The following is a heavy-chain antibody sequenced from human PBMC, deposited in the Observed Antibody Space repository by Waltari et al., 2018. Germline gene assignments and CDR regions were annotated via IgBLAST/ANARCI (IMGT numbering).Heavy chain of an antibody. CDR3: AKDISAYSSSWSHAFDI. Sequence: EVQLVESGGGLVQPGRSLRLSCAASGFTFDDYAMHWVRQAPGKGLEWVSGISWNSGSIGYADSVKGRFTISRDNAKNSLYLQMNSLRAEDMALYYCAKDISAYSSSWSHAFDIWGQGTMVTVSS. J-gene: IGHJ3*02. D-gene: IGHD6-13*01. V-gene: IGHV3-9*03. CDR1: GFTFDDYA. CDR2: ISWNSGSI.